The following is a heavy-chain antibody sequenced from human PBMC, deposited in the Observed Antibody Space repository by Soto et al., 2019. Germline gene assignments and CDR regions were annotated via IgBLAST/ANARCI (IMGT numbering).Heavy chain of an antibody. CDR2: IIPIFGTA. V-gene: IGHV1-69*13. D-gene: IGHD2-15*01. CDR3: ARDGKKGGGSCYTRCYYGMDV. J-gene: IGHJ6*02. Sequence: ASVKVSCKASGYTFTSYAISWVRQAPGQGLEWMGGIIPIFGTANYAQKFQGRVTITADESTSTAYMELSSLRSEDTAVYYCARDGKKGGGSCYTRCYYGMDVWGQGTTVTVSS. CDR1: GYTFTSYA.